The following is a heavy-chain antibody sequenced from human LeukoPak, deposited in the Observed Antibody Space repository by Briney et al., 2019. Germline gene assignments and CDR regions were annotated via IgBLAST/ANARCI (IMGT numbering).Heavy chain of an antibody. D-gene: IGHD2-2*01. CDR1: GGSISSGGYY. J-gene: IGHJ4*02. Sequence: SETLSLTCTVSGGSISSGGYYWNWIRQHPGKGLEWIGYIYYSGSTYYNPSLKSRVTISVDTSKNQFSLKLSSVTAADTAVYYCAKRRRIVVVPAAPDYWGQETLVTVSS. CDR2: IYYSGST. V-gene: IGHV4-31*03. CDR3: AKRRRIVVVPAAPDY.